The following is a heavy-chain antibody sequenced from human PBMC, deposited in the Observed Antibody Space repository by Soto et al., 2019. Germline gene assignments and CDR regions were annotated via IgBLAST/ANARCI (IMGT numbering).Heavy chain of an antibody. J-gene: IGHJ4*02. D-gene: IGHD2-2*01. Sequence: NPSETLSLTCTVSGGSISSGGYYWSWIRQPPGKGLEWIGYMYHSGSTYYNPSLKSRVTISIDRSKNQFSLKLSSVTAADTAVYYCARVPDYWGQGILVTVSS. CDR2: MYHSGST. CDR1: GGSISSGGYY. CDR3: ARVPDY. V-gene: IGHV4-30-2*01.